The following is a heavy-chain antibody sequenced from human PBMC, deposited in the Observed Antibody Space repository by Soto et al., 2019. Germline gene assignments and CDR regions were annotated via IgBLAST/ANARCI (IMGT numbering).Heavy chain of an antibody. Sequence: RASVKVSCKASGYTFNSYYMHWVRQAPGQGLEWMGIINPSGGSASHAQRFQGRVTMSSDTSTSTVYMELSSLTSEDTAVYYCARDRLPAPPARTGTIVVVTSYGMDVWGQGTTVTVSS. J-gene: IGHJ6*02. CDR3: ARDRLPAPPARTGTIVVVTSYGMDV. D-gene: IGHD3-22*01. V-gene: IGHV1-46*02. CDR2: INPSGGSA. CDR1: GYTFNSYY.